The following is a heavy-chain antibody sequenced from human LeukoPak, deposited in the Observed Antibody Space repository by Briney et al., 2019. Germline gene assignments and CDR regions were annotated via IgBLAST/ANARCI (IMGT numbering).Heavy chain of an antibody. CDR1: GYTFTSYY. D-gene: IGHD2-15*01. J-gene: IGHJ6*02. V-gene: IGHV1-46*01. Sequence: ASVKVSCKASGYTFTSYYMHWVRQAPGQGLEWMGIINPSGGSTSYAQKFQGRVTMTRDTSASTVYMELSSLRSEDTAVYYCARDSRTLMDIVVVVAAARLHPLGVWGQGTTVTVSS. CDR3: ARDSRTLMDIVVVVAAARLHPLGV. CDR2: INPSGGST.